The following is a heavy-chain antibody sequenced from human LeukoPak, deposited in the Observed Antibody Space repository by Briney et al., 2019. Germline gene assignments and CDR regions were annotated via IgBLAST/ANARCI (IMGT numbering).Heavy chain of an antibody. CDR2: IYYSGST. V-gene: IGHV4-59*01. Sequence: SETLSLTCTVSGGSISRYYWSWIRQPPGKGLEWIGYIYYSGSTNYNPSLKSRVTISVDTSKNQFSLKLSSVTAADTAVYYCARGNYYDSSGLDYWGQGTLVTVSS. CDR1: GGSISRYY. CDR3: ARGNYYDSSGLDY. D-gene: IGHD3-22*01. J-gene: IGHJ4*02.